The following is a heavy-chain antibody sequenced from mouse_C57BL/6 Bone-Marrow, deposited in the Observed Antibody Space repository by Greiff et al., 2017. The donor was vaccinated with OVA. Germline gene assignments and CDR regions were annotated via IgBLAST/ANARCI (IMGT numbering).Heavy chain of an antibody. CDR2: ISSGSSTI. J-gene: IGHJ3*01. Sequence: EVKLVESGGGLVKPGGSLKLSCAASGFTFSDYGMHWVRQAPEKGLEWVAYISSGSSTIYYADTVKGRFTISRDNAKNTLFLQMTSLRSEDTAVCYCASPLTAPAWCAYWGQGTLVTVSA. CDR1: GFTFSDYG. D-gene: IGHD1-2*01. V-gene: IGHV5-17*01. CDR3: ASPLTAPAWCAY.